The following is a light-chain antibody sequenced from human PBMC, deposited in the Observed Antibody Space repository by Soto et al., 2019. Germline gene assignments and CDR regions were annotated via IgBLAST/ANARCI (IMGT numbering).Light chain of an antibody. CDR1: SSDVGGYNS. CDR2: EVS. CDR3: SSFTGSSTLVV. J-gene: IGLJ2*01. V-gene: IGLV2-14*01. Sequence: QSALTQPASVSGSPGQSITISCTGSSSDVGGYNSVSWYQQHPGKAPKLLIYEVSNRPSGRSNRFSGSKSGNTASLTISGLQAEDEALYYCSSFTGSSTLVVFGGGTKVTVL.